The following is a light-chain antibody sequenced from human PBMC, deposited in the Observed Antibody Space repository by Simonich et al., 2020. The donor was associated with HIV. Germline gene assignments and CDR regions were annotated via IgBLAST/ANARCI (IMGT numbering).Light chain of an antibody. CDR3: QSYDSSNLWV. V-gene: IGLV6-57*03. CDR1: SGSIASNY. J-gene: IGLJ3*02. CDR2: EDN. Sequence: NFMLTQPHSVSESPGKTVTISCTRSSGSIASNYVQWYPQRPGSAPTTVIYEDNQRPAGGPDRFSGSIDSSSNSASLTSSGLKTEDEADYYCQSYDSSNLWVFGGGTKLTVL.